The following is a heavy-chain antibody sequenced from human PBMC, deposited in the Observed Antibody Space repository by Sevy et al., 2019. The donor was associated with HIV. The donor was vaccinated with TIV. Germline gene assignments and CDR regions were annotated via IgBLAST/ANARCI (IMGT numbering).Heavy chain of an antibody. CDR2: ISTFNGDT. Sequence: GSVKVSCKTSGYRFMSYGISWVRQAPGQGLEWMGWISTFNGDTNAAPKLQGRVTMTTDTSTSTGYMELRSLRSDETAVYYCARAPSGSQGPGQYFHYWGQGTLVTVSS. CDR1: GYRFMSYG. D-gene: IGHD1-26*01. J-gene: IGHJ1*01. V-gene: IGHV1-18*01. CDR3: ARAPSGSQGPGQYFHY.